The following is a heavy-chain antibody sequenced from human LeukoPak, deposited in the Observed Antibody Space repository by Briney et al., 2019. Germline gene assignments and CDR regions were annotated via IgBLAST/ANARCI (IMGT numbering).Heavy chain of an antibody. CDR2: IYYSGST. CDR3: ARHPAYYYDSSGITYYYYYMDV. J-gene: IGHJ6*03. CDR1: GGSISSSSYY. Sequence: PSETLSLTCTVSGGSISSSSYYWGWIRQPPGKGLEWIGSIYYSGSTYYNPSLKSRVTISVDTSKNQFSLKLSSVTAADTAVYYCARHPAYYYDSSGITYYYYYMDVWGKGTTVTISS. V-gene: IGHV4-39*01. D-gene: IGHD3-22*01.